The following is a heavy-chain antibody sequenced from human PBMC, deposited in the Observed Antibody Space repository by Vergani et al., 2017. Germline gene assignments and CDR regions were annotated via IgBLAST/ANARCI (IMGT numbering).Heavy chain of an antibody. D-gene: IGHD4-17*01. J-gene: IGHJ4*02. CDR3: AKDGRENSDYGYFDY. V-gene: IGHV3-30*02. Sequence: QVQLVETGGGVVQPGGSLRLYCATSGFSFNTYGAHWVRQAPGKGLEWVAFIGYDGSIKYNVDSVQGRFTISRDTSKKTLSLQMRSLRADDTAVYYCAKDGRENSDYGYFDYWGQGTLVTVSS. CDR1: GFSFNTYG. CDR2: IGYDGSIK.